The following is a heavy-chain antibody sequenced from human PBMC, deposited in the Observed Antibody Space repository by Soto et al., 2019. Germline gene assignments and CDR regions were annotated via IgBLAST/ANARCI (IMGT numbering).Heavy chain of an antibody. J-gene: IGHJ6*02. D-gene: IGHD1-26*01. V-gene: IGHV3-33*05. CDR2: IXXDXSXX. Sequence: GGSRTLSCAASGFTFSSSGMHGFRQAPGKGLEXVXVIXXDXSXXXYXXXXRGRFTISRDNAKNSLYLQMTSLRDEDTGVYYCTRDGRRGYDMDVWGQGTTVTVSS. CDR1: GFTFSSSG. CDR3: TRDGRRGYDMDV.